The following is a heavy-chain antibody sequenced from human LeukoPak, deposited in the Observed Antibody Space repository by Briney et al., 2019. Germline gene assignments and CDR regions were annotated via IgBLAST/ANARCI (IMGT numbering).Heavy chain of an antibody. CDR3: ARATTYDILTGYFDY. CDR1: GFTFSSYG. D-gene: IGHD3-9*01. CDR2: ISGSGGST. V-gene: IGHV3-23*01. J-gene: IGHJ4*02. Sequence: GGSLRLSCAASGFTFSSYGMSWVRQAPGKGLEWVSAISGSGGSTYYADSVKGRFTISRDNSKSTLYLQMNSLRAEDTAVYYCARATTYDILTGYFDYWGQGTLVTVSS.